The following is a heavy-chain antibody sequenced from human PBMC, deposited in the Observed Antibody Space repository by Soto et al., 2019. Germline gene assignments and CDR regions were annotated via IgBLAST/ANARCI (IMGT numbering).Heavy chain of an antibody. D-gene: IGHD6-19*01. J-gene: IGHJ4*02. CDR1: GGTFSSYA. CDR3: ARETGYSSGWYFDH. CDR2: IIPIFGTA. Sequence: GASVKVSCKASGGTFSSYAISWVRQAPGQGLEWMGGIIPIFGTANYAQKFQGRVTITADESTSTAYMELSSPRSEDTAVYYCARETGYSSGWYFDHWGQGTLVTVSS. V-gene: IGHV1-69*13.